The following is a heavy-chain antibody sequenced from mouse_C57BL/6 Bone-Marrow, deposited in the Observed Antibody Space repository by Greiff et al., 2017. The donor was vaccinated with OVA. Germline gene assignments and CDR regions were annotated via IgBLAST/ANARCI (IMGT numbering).Heavy chain of an antibody. Sequence: VQLQQSGAELVRPGASVKLSCTASGFNFNDDYMHWVKQRPEQGLEWIGRIYPEDGDTEYASKFQGKATITADTSSNTAYMQLSSLTSEDTAVDYCTAICYGYGDCYFDDWGTGTTVTVSS. CDR2: IYPEDGDT. CDR1: GFNFNDDY. V-gene: IGHV14-4*01. J-gene: IGHJ1*03. CDR3: TAICYGYGDCYFDD. D-gene: IGHD2-2*01.